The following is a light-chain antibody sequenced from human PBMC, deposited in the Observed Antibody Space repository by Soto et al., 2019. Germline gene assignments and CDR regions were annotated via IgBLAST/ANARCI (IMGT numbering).Light chain of an antibody. J-gene: IGLJ1*01. CDR3: SSYTISTTYV. Sequence: QSVLTQSPSASGSPGQSVTISCTGTSNDVGLYNYVSWYQQHPGKAPKLMIYDVTERPSGVSNRFSGSKSGNTASLTISGLQAEDEGDYYCSSYTISTTYVFGTGTKVTVL. CDR1: SNDVGLYNY. CDR2: DVT. V-gene: IGLV2-14*03.